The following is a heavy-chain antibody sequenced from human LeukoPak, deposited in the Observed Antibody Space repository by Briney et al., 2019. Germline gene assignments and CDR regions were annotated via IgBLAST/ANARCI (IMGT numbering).Heavy chain of an antibody. Sequence: GASVKVSCKASGYTFTDYYMHWVRQAPGQGLEWMGWINPNSGGTNSAQKLQGRVTMTRDTSISTGYMELSRLRSDDTAVYYCARVPRDTMIIARAFDIWGQGTMVTVSS. J-gene: IGHJ3*02. CDR1: GYTFTDYY. CDR3: ARVPRDTMIIARAFDI. V-gene: IGHV1-2*02. D-gene: IGHD3-22*01. CDR2: INPNSGGT.